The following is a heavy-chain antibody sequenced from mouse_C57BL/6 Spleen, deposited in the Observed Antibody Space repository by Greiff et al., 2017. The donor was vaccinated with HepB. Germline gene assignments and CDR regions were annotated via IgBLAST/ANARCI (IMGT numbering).Heavy chain of an antibody. CDR2: IYPGDGDT. J-gene: IGHJ2*01. CDR1: GYAFSSSW. Sequence: QVQLQQSGPELVKPGASVKISCKASGYAFSSSWMNGVKQRPGKGLEWIGRIYPGDGDTNYNGKFKGKATLKADKSSSTAYMQLSSLTSEDSAVYFCGYYYGSSYYWGQGTTLTVSS. CDR3: GYYYGSSYY. V-gene: IGHV1-82*01. D-gene: IGHD1-1*01.